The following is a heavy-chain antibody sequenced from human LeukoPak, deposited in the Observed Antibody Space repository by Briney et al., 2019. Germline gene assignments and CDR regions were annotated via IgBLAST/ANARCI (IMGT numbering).Heavy chain of an antibody. CDR2: TNSDGSST. V-gene: IGHV3-74*01. Sequence: PGGSLRLSCAASGFTFSNYWMHWVRQAPGKGLVWVSHTNSDGSSTTYADSVRGRFTISRDNAKNTLYLQMNSLRAEDTAVYFCARDSASDSSGIDYWGRGTLVTVSS. CDR1: GFTFSNYW. CDR3: ARDSASDSSGIDY. D-gene: IGHD3-22*01. J-gene: IGHJ4*02.